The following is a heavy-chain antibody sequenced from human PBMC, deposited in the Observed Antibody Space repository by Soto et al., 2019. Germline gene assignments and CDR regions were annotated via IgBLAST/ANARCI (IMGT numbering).Heavy chain of an antibody. CDR1: GFTFSSYS. Sequence: PGGSLRLSCAASGFTFSSYSMNWVRQAPGKGLEWVSYITSSSSSIYYADSVKGRFTISRDNAKNSLYLQMNSLRAEDTAVYYCASRVVLAVIPYYYYYMDVWGKGTTVTVSS. J-gene: IGHJ6*03. V-gene: IGHV3-48*01. D-gene: IGHD2-2*01. CDR2: ITSSSSSI. CDR3: ASRVVLAVIPYYYYYMDV.